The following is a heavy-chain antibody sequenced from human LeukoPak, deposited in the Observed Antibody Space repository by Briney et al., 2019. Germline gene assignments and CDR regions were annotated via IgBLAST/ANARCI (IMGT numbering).Heavy chain of an antibody. CDR3: SRGDDYGDYVRD. J-gene: IGHJ4*02. CDR1: GFTFSSDW. CDR2: INSDGSST. D-gene: IGHD4-17*01. V-gene: IGHV3-74*01. Sequence: GGSLILSFAASGFTFSSDWMHWVRQAQGKGLVWVSRINSDGSSTSYADSVKGRFTISSDNAKNPRYQEMNSLRAEDTAVYYGSRGDDYGDYVRDWGQGTLVTVSS.